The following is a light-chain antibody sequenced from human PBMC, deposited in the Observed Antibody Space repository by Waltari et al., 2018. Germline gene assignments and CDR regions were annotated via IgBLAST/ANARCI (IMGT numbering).Light chain of an antibody. CDR3: SSYAGSEVVI. CDR2: EVS. V-gene: IGLV2-8*01. CDR1: SRDVGGYNY. J-gene: IGLJ2*01. Sequence: QSALTQPPSASGSPGQSVTVPCTGTSRDVGGYNYVSWYQQHPGKAPKLMLYEVSKRPSGVPDRFSGSKSGNTASLTVSGLQAEDEADYYCSSYAGSEVVIFGGGTKLTVL.